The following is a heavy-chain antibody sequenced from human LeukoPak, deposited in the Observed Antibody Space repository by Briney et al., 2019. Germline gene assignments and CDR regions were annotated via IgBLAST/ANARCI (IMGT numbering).Heavy chain of an antibody. CDR3: VGLGEYY. Sequence: PGGSLRLSCAASGFTFRRYWMSWARQASGKGLEWVANIKQDGSEKYYVDSVKGRFTISRDNAKNSLYLQMNSLRAEDTAVYYCVGLGEYYWGQGTLVTVSS. V-gene: IGHV3-7*02. J-gene: IGHJ4*02. D-gene: IGHD3-10*01. CDR1: GFTFRRYW. CDR2: IKQDGSEK.